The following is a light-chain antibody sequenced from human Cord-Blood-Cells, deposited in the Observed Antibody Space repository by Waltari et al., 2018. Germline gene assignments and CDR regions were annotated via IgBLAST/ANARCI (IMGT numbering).Light chain of an antibody. V-gene: IGKV1-39*01. J-gene: IGKJ3*01. CDR1: QSISSH. CDR3: QQSYSTPLVT. Sequence: DIQMTQSPASLSASVGDRVTITCRSSQSISSHLNWYQQKPGKAPKLLIYAASSLQSGVPSRFSGSGSGTDFTLNISSLQPEDFATHYRQQSYSTPLVTFGPGTKVDIK. CDR2: AAS.